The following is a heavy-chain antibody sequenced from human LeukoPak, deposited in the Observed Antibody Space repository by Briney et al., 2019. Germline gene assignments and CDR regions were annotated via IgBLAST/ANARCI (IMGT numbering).Heavy chain of an antibody. CDR2: ISYDGSNK. Sequence: PGGSLRLSCAASGFTFSSYGMHWVRQAPGKGLEWVAVISYDGSNKYYADSVKGRFTISRDNSKNTLYLQMNSLRAEDTAVYYCARGGHVQVLRYFDWLEQSYCFDYWGQGTLVTVSS. CDR1: GFTFSSYG. CDR3: ARGGHVQVLRYFDWLEQSYCFDY. J-gene: IGHJ4*02. V-gene: IGHV3-30*03. D-gene: IGHD3-9*01.